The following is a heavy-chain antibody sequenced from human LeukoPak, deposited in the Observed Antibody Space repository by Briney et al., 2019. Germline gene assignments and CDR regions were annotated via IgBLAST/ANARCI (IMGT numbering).Heavy chain of an antibody. D-gene: IGHD1-14*01. CDR3: ARQAQDGTDNYFDP. CDR2: IYTSGIT. Sequence: SETLSLTCTVSSGSISGDYWSWIRQSPGRGLEWIGNIYTSGITKYIPSLNSRVTISIDTSKNRFSLKVTSMTAADTAIYYCARQAQDGTDNYFDPWGRGILVTVSS. J-gene: IGHJ5*02. V-gene: IGHV4-4*09. CDR1: SGSISGDY.